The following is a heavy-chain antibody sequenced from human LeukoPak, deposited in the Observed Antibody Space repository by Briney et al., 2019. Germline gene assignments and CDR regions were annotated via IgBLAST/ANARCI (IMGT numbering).Heavy chain of an antibody. Sequence: GASVKVSCTASGGTFSSYAISWVRQAPGQGLEWMGGIIPIFGTANYAQKFQGRVTITADESTSTAYMELSGLRSEDTAVYYCARVVEMATELYYFDYWGQGTLVTVSS. CDR1: GGTFSSYA. CDR2: IIPIFGTA. CDR3: ARVVEMATELYYFDY. J-gene: IGHJ4*02. D-gene: IGHD5-24*01. V-gene: IGHV1-69*13.